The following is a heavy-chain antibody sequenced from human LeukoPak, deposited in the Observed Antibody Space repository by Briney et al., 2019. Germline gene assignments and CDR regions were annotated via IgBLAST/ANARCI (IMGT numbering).Heavy chain of an antibody. V-gene: IGHV3-30*18. CDR2: MSYDGGSK. CDR1: GFSFSNYG. D-gene: IGHD2-15*01. Sequence: GGSLRLSCAASGFSFSNYGTHWVRQAPGKGLEWVAVMSYDGGSKYYADSVKGRFTISRDNSKNSLFLQMDSLRVDDTAVYYCTKLAVVVVAATYFDSWGQGTLVTVSS. CDR3: TKLAVVVVAATYFDS. J-gene: IGHJ4*02.